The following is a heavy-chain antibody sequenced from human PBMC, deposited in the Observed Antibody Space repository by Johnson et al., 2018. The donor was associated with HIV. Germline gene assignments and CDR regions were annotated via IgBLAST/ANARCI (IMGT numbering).Heavy chain of an antibody. V-gene: IGHV3-30*03. CDR3: ARDGAWTGGGLDAFDI. CDR2: ISYDGRNK. CDR1: GFIFSGFG. Sequence: QVQLVESGGGVVQPGRSLRLSCAASGFIFSGFGLHWVRQAPGKGLEWVASISYDGRNKYNADSVRGRITISRDNSKNRLYLQMNSLRPEDTAVYYCARDGAWTGGGLDAFDIWGEGTMVTVSS. D-gene: IGHD3/OR15-3a*01. J-gene: IGHJ3*02.